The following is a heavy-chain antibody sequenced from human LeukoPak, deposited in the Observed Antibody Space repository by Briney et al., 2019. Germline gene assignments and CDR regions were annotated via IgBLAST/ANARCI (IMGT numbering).Heavy chain of an antibody. J-gene: IGHJ4*02. CDR3: ARGVGGEVGL. V-gene: IGHV3-7*01. CDR2: IKQDGGEK. CDR1: GFTFSSYW. Sequence: GGSLRLSCAASGFTFSSYWMTWVRQAPGKGLEWVANIKQDGGEKYYVGSVKGRFTISRDNAENSLYLQMNSLRVEDTAVYYCARGVGGEVGLWGQGTLVTVSS. D-gene: IGHD4-17*01.